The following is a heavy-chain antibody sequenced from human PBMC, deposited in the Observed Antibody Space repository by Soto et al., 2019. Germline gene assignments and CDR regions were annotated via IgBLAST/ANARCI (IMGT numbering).Heavy chain of an antibody. V-gene: IGHV3-30-3*01. Sequence: GESLKISCAASGFTFSSYAMHWVRQAPGKGLEWVAVISYDGSNKYYADSVKGRFTISRDNSKNTLYLQMNSLRAEDTAVYYCARGNTYYYGSGSYYTLPYYYYGMDVWGQGTTVTVSS. CDR2: ISYDGSNK. J-gene: IGHJ6*02. D-gene: IGHD3-10*01. CDR3: ARGNTYYYGSGSYYTLPYYYYGMDV. CDR1: GFTFSSYA.